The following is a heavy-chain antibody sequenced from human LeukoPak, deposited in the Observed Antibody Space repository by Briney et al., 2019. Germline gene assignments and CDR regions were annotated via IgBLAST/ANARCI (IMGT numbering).Heavy chain of an antibody. CDR1: GIILSSYW. Sequence: PAGSLRLSCAASGIILSSYWMSWVRQAPGKGLEWVANIKQDGSEKWYVDSVKGRFTISRDNAKNSLYLQMNSLRVEDTAVYYCAREFRSGYNSRWFDYWGQGTLVTVSS. V-gene: IGHV3-7*01. D-gene: IGHD6-19*01. CDR3: AREFRSGYNSRWFDY. CDR2: IKQDGSEK. J-gene: IGHJ5*01.